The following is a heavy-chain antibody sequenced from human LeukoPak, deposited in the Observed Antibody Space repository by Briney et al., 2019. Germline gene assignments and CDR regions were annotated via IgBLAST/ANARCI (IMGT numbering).Heavy chain of an antibody. CDR3: AKADGDYYGGSGSFDY. CDR1: GFTFTSYV. J-gene: IGHJ4*02. D-gene: IGHD3-22*01. V-gene: IGHV3-23*01. Sequence: QTGGSLRLSCAASGFTFTSYVMSWVRQAPGKGLEWVSGISGSGGSTYYADSVKGRFTISRDNSKNTLYLQMNSLRAEDTAVYYCAKADGDYYGGSGSFDYWGQGTLVTVSS. CDR2: ISGSGGST.